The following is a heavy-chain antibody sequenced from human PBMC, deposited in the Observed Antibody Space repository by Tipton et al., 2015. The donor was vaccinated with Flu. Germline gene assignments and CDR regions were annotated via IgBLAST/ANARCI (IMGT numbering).Heavy chain of an antibody. J-gene: IGHJ4*02. CDR3: ARHTGDSVRGIIDY. Sequence: TLSLTCVVSGYSISSGYYWGWVRQPPRKGLEWIGTIYHSGSTYYNPSLKSRVTISVDTSKNQFSLKLSSVTAADTAVYYCARHTGDSVRGIIDYWGQGTLVTVSS. CDR2: IYHSGST. V-gene: IGHV4-38-2*01. CDR1: GYSISSGYY. D-gene: IGHD3-10*02.